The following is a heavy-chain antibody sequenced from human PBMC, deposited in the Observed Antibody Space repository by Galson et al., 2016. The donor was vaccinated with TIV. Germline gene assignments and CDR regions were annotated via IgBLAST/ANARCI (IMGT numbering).Heavy chain of an antibody. V-gene: IGHV1-2*02. Sequence: SVKVSCKASGYIFINYYIHWVRQAPGQGLEWLGWFNPDSGATQYAQKFQGRVTMTRGTSISTAYMELRRLISDDTAVYYSARVNWARAFDYWGQGTQVTVSS. CDR3: ARVNWARAFDY. D-gene: IGHD7-27*01. J-gene: IGHJ4*02. CDR2: FNPDSGAT. CDR1: GYIFINYY.